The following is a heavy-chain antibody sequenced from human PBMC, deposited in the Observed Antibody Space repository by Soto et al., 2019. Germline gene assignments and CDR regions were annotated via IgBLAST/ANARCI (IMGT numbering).Heavy chain of an antibody. CDR2: IAYDGRNK. CDR3: ARELERVFDY. CDR1: GFTFSSYA. V-gene: IGHV3-30*04. D-gene: IGHD1-1*01. J-gene: IGHJ4*02. Sequence: QVQLVESGGGVVQPGRSLRLSCAASGFTFSSYAMHWVRQAPGKGLEWVAVIAYDGRNKYYADSVKGRFTISRDNSKNTLYLQVNSLRIEDTAVYYGARELERVFDYWGQGTLVTVSS.